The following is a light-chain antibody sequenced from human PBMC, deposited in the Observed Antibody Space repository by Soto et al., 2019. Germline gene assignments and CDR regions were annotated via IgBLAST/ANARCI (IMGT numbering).Light chain of an antibody. V-gene: IGLV2-14*01. J-gene: IGLJ1*01. CDR2: DVS. CDR1: SSDVGGYNY. CDR3: NSYTSSSTLVV. Sequence: QSALTQPASVSGSPGQSITISRTGTSSDVGGYNYVSWCQQHPGKAPKLMIYDVSNRPSGVSNRFSGSKSGNTASLTISGLQAEDEADYYCNSYTSSSTLVVFGTGTKLTVL.